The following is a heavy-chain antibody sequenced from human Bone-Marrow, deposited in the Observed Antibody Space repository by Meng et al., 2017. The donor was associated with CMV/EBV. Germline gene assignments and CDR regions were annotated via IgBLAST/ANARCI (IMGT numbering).Heavy chain of an antibody. CDR3: ATRGEDGGQPIDY. CDR2: ISCDGGST. Sequence: GESLKISCAASGFTFDDYTMHWVRQAPGKGLEWVSLISCDGGSTYYADSVKGRFTISRDNSKNSLYLQMNSLRAEDTALYYCATRGEDGGQPIDYWGQGTLVTVSS. V-gene: IGHV3-43*01. CDR1: GFTFDDYT. J-gene: IGHJ4*02. D-gene: IGHD2-15*01.